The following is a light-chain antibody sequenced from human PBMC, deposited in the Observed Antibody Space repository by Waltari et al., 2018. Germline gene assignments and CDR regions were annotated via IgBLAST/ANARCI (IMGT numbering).Light chain of an antibody. CDR2: WAS. CDR3: QQSYTAPYT. Sequence: DIVMTQSPESLAVSLGERATINCKSSQSVLYSSNNKNYLAWYQQKPGQPPKLLIYWASSREYGVPDRFSGSGSGTDFTLTISSLQAEDVAVYYCQQSYTAPYTFGQGTKLEIK. J-gene: IGKJ2*01. CDR1: QSVLYSSNNKNY. V-gene: IGKV4-1*01.